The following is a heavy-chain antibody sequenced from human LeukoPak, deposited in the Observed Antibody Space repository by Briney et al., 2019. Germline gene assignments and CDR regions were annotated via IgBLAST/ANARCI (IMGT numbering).Heavy chain of an antibody. CDR1: GGSISNYH. CDR3: ARRDISSGWSFDY. Sequence: SETLSLTCTASGGSISNYHWSWIRQPAGKGLEWIGQIHTSGSTNYNPPLKSRVTMSIDTPENQLSLTIRSVTAAGTAVYYCARRDISSGWSFDYWGQGTLVTVSS. D-gene: IGHD6-19*01. V-gene: IGHV4-4*07. CDR2: IHTSGST. J-gene: IGHJ4*02.